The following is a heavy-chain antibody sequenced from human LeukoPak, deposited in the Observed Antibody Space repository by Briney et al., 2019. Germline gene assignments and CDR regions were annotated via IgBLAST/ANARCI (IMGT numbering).Heavy chain of an antibody. CDR1: GFTFSSYS. V-gene: IGHV3-21*01. Sequence: PGGSLRLSCAASGFTFSSYSMNWVRQAPGKGLEWVSSISSSSSYIYYADSVKGRFTISRDNAKNSLYLQMNSLRAEATAVYYCARAPRTLRYFDWSPPNWFDPWGQGTLVTVSS. J-gene: IGHJ5*02. CDR2: ISSSSSYI. D-gene: IGHD3-9*01. CDR3: ARAPRTLRYFDWSPPNWFDP.